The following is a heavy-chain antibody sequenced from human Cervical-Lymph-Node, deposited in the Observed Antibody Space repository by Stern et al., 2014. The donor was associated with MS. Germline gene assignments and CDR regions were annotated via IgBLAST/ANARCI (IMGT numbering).Heavy chain of an antibody. CDR3: TSLSGPLDS. CDR2: IITGNGDT. CDR1: GHTFA. J-gene: IGHJ5*01. Sequence: QVQLVQSGAEVKKPGASVKVSCKASGHTFAVPWVRQAPGQRLEWMGRIITGNGDTNYSQKFQGRVPITRDTFASTAYMELRSLRSEDTAVYYCTSLSGPLDSWGQGTLVTVSS. V-gene: IGHV1-3*04. D-gene: IGHD3-10*01.